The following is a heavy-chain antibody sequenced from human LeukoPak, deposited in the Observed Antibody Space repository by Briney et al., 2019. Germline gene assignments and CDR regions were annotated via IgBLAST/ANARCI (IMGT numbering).Heavy chain of an antibody. J-gene: IGHJ4*02. CDR2: INTDGSST. Sequence: GGFLRLSCVVSGFTFSSYWMHWVRQAPGKGLVWVSRINTDGSSTNYADSVKGRFTISRDDAKNTLYLQMNSLRAEDTAVYYCGTSHNGDPDHFDYWGQGTLVTVSS. CDR3: GTSHNGDPDHFDY. CDR1: GFTFSSYW. D-gene: IGHD4-17*01. V-gene: IGHV3-74*01.